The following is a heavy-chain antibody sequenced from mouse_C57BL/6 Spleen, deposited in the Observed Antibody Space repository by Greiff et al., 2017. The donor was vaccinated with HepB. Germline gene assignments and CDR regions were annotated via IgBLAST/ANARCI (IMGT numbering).Heavy chain of an antibody. CDR2: ISNGGGST. J-gene: IGHJ4*01. Sequence: EVNVVESGGGLVQPGGSLKLSCAASGFTFSDYYMYWVRQTPEKRLEWVAYISNGGGSTYYPDTVKGRFTISRDNAKNTLYLQMSRLTSEDTAMYYSARQGSLGITTVVAHYYAMDYWGQGTSVTVSS. CDR1: GFTFSDYY. V-gene: IGHV5-12*01. CDR3: ARQGSLGITTVVAHYYAMDY. D-gene: IGHD1-1*01.